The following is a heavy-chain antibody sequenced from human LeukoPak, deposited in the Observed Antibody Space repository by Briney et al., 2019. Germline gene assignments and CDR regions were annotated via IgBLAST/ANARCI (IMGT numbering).Heavy chain of an antibody. CDR1: GFTLSSYE. V-gene: IGHV3-30*02. CDR2: IRYDGSNK. CDR3: AKDWGHYDSSGYYLDY. Sequence: GGSLRLSCAASGFTLSSYEMNWVRQAPGKGLEWVAFIRYDGSNKYYADSVKGRFTISRDNSKNTLYLQMNSLRAEDTAVYYCAKDWGHYDSSGYYLDYWGQGTLVTVSS. D-gene: IGHD3-22*01. J-gene: IGHJ4*02.